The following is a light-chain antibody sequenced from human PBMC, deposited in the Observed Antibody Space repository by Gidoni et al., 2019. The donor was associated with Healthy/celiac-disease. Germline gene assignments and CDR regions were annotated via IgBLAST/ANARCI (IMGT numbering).Light chain of an antibody. CDR2: DAS. CDR3: QQRSPLT. J-gene: IGKJ4*01. Sequence: IVLTQSPATLSVSPGERATLSCRASQSVSSYLAWYQQKPGQAPRLLIYDASNRATGSPARFSGRGSGTDFTLTISSLEPEDFAVYYCQQRSPLTFGGGTKVEIK. CDR1: QSVSSY. V-gene: IGKV3-11*01.